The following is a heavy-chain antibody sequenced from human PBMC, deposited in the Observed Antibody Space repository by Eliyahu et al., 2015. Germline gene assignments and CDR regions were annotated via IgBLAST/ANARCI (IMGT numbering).Heavy chain of an antibody. V-gene: IGHV4-39*01. CDR3: ARHGCSGGSCYPDY. D-gene: IGHD2-15*01. J-gene: IGHJ4*02. CDR1: GXSIXXSSYX. Sequence: QLQLQESGPGLVKPSETLSLTCPVSGXSIXXSSYXWGWIRQPPGKGLEWIGSIYYSGSTYYNPSLKSRVTISVDTSENQFSLKLSSVTAADTAVYYCARHGCSGGSCYPDYWGQGTLVTVSS. CDR2: IYYSGST.